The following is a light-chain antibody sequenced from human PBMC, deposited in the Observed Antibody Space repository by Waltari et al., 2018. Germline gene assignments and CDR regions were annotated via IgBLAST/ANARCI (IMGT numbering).Light chain of an antibody. CDR2: DVF. Sequence: QSALTQPASVSGSPGQSISISCTGISSDVCGFNFVSWYQHHPGKAPKLMISDVFNRPSGVSTRFSGSKSDNASSLAISGLQAEDEAVYYCSSYTARPPHVVFGGGTKVTVL. V-gene: IGLV2-14*03. J-gene: IGLJ2*01. CDR1: SSDVCGFNF. CDR3: SSYTARPPHVV.